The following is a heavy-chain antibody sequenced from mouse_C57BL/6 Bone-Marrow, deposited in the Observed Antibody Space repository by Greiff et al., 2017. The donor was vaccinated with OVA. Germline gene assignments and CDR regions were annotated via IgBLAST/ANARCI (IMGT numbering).Heavy chain of an antibody. CDR1: GFTFSSYG. CDR3: ATYDYDSAWFAY. D-gene: IGHD2-4*01. CDR2: ISSGGSYT. J-gene: IGHJ3*01. Sequence: VQLKESGGDLVKPGGSLKLSCAASGFTFSSYGMSWVRQTPDQRLEWVATISSGGSYTYYPDSVKGRFTISRDNAKNTLYLQMSSLKSEDTAMYYCATYDYDSAWFAYWGKGTLVTVSA. V-gene: IGHV5-6*01.